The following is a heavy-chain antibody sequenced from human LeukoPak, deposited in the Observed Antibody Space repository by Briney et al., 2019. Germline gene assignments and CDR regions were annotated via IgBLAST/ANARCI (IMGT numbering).Heavy chain of an antibody. CDR1: GGTFSSYA. V-gene: IGHV1-69*13. J-gene: IGHJ4*02. D-gene: IGHD6-19*01. CDR3: ARGGHGTSVAVAGTGDY. Sequence: ASVKVSCKASGGTFSSYAISWVRQAPGQGLEWMGGIIPIFGTANYAQKFQGRVTITADESTSTAYMELSSLRSDDTAVYYCARGGHGTSVAVAGTGDYWGQGTLVTVSS. CDR2: IIPIFGTA.